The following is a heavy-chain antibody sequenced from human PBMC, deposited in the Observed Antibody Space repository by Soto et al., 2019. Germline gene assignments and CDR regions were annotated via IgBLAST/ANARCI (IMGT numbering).Heavy chain of an antibody. CDR1: GFSFGSYE. D-gene: IGHD1-26*01. Sequence: PGGSLRLSCAGSGFSFGSYEMHWVRQAPGKGLEWVTFTSYDGSINYYADSVKGRFTMSRDNSKNLLYLQMNSLGAEDTATYYCAKDEVGATRHWGRGTLVTVSS. J-gene: IGHJ4*02. CDR3: AKDEVGATRH. CDR2: TSYDGSIN. V-gene: IGHV3-30*04.